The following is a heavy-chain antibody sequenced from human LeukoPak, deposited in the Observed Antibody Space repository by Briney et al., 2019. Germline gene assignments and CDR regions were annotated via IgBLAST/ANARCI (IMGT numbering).Heavy chain of an antibody. V-gene: IGHV4-39*07. CDR1: GDSITSSSFY. CDR2: IHYSGST. CDR3: ARGYCSGGSCYSYYYYNYMDV. D-gene: IGHD2-15*01. Sequence: SETLSLTCTVSGDSITSSSFYWAWIRQPPGKGLEWIGSIHYSGSTNYNPSLKSRVTISVDTSKNQFSLKLSSVTAADTAVYYCARGYCSGGSCYSYYYYNYMDVWGKGTTVTVSS. J-gene: IGHJ6*03.